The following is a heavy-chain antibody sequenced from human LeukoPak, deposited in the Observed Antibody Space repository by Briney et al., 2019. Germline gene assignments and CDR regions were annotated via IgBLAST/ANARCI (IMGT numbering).Heavy chain of an antibody. CDR1: GGSISSSSYY. CDR3: ARVGYGDYVSYYAMDV. D-gene: IGHD4-17*01. Sequence: SETLSLTCTVSGGSISSSSYYWGWIRQPPGKGLEWIGSIYYSGSTYYNPSLKSRVTISVDTSKNQFSLKLSSVTAADTAVYYCARVGYGDYVSYYAMDVWGQGTTVTVSS. CDR2: IYYSGST. J-gene: IGHJ6*02. V-gene: IGHV4-39*07.